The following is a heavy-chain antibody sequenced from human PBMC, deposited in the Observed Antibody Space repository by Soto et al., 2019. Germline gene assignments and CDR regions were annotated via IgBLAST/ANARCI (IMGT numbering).Heavy chain of an antibody. CDR1: GGTFSSYA. V-gene: IGHV1-69*06. Sequence: ASVKVSFKASGGTFSSYAISWVRQAPGQGLEWMGGIIPIFGTANYAQKCQGRVTITADKSTSTAYMELSSLRSEDTAVYYCARVPPGSSGYLYYFDYWGQGTLVTVSS. J-gene: IGHJ4*02. D-gene: IGHD3-22*01. CDR2: IIPIFGTA. CDR3: ARVPPGSSGYLYYFDY.